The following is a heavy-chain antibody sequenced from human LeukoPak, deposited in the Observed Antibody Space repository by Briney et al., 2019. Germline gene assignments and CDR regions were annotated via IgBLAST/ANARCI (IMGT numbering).Heavy chain of an antibody. V-gene: IGHV3-74*01. CDR1: GFTFSSYW. CDR3: ARDRYRSGWYHHFDY. CDR2: INSDGSST. J-gene: IGHJ4*02. D-gene: IGHD6-19*01. Sequence: PGGSLRLSCAASGFTFSSYWMHWVRQAPGKGLVWVSRINSDGSSTSYADSVKGRFTISRDNAKNTLYLQMNSLRAEDTAVYYCARDRYRSGWYHHFDYWGQGTLVTVSS.